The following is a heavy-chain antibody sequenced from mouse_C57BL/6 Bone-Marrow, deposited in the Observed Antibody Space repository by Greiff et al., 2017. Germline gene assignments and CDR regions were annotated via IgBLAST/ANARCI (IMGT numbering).Heavy chain of an antibody. V-gene: IGHV1-72*01. D-gene: IGHD1-1*01. CDR1: GYTFTSYW. Sequence: QVQLKQPGAELVKPGASVKLSCKASGYTFTSYWMHWVKQRPGRGLEWIGRIDPNSGGTKYNEKFKSKATLTVDKPSSTAYMQLSSLTSEDSAVYYCARNFITTVVSYAMDYWGQGTSVTVSS. J-gene: IGHJ4*01. CDR3: ARNFITTVVSYAMDY. CDR2: IDPNSGGT.